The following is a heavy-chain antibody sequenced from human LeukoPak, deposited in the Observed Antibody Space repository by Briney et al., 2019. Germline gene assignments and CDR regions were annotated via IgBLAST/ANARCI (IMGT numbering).Heavy chain of an antibody. V-gene: IGHV1-24*01. CDR2: FDPEDGET. Sequence: WASVKLSCKVSGYTLTELSMHWVRQAPGKGLEWMGGFDPEDGETIYAQKFQGRVTMTEDTSTDTAYMELSSLRSEDTAVYYCATGSGIAAGYYYYGMDVWGKGTTVTVSS. D-gene: IGHD6-25*01. J-gene: IGHJ6*04. CDR3: ATGSGIAAGYYYYGMDV. CDR1: GYTLTELS.